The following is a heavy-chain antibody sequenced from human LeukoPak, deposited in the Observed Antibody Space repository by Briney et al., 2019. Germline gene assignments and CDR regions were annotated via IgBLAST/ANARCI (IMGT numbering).Heavy chain of an antibody. CDR1: GYTFTVYY. CDR2: INPNSGDT. V-gene: IGHV1-2*02. Sequence: GASVKVSCKTSGYTFTVYYMHWVRQAPGQGLEWMGWINPNSGDTNYAQKFQDRVTMTRGTSITTAYMELSGLRSDDTALYYCARGSEVGATQKNALDIWGQGTMVTVSS. CDR3: ARGSEVGATQKNALDI. D-gene: IGHD1-26*01. J-gene: IGHJ3*02.